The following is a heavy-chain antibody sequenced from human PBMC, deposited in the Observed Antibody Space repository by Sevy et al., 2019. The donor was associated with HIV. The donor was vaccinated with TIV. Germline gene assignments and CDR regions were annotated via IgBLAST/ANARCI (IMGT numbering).Heavy chain of an antibody. CDR3: ARGLYFDFGAY. CDR2: ISVYGET. Sequence: ASVKVSCKTSGYTLNDYGISWVREAPRQGLEWMGWISVYGETNYAQKVQDRLTVTTDTSTATAYMELRSLRSDDTAVYYCARGLYFDFGAYWGQGSLVTVSS. CDR1: GYTLNDYG. J-gene: IGHJ4*02. D-gene: IGHD3-10*01. V-gene: IGHV1-18*01.